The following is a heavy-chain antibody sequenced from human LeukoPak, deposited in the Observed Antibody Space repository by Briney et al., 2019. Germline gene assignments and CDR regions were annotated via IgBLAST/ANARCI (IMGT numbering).Heavy chain of an antibody. CDR2: IYWDDDK. V-gene: IGHV2-5*08. CDR1: GGSVSSGSYY. CDR3: AHRRVATITGFDY. Sequence: TLSLTCTVSGGSVSSGSYYWSWIRQPPGKGLEWLALIYWDDDKRYSPSLKSRLTITKDTSKNQVVLTMTNMDPVDTATYYCAHRRVATITGFDYWGQGTPVTVSS. J-gene: IGHJ4*02. D-gene: IGHD5-12*01.